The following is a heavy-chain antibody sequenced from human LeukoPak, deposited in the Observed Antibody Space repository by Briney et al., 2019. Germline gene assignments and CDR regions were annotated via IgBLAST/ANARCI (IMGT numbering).Heavy chain of an antibody. CDR2: IYYSGST. CDR1: GGSISSGDYY. CDR3: ASTGGSYLGDAFDI. V-gene: IGHV4-30-4*08. J-gene: IGHJ3*02. Sequence: SETLSLTCTVSGGSISSGDYYWSWIRQPPGKGLEWIGYIYYSGSTYYNPSLKSRVTISVDTSKNQFSLKLSSVTAADTAVYYCASTGGSYLGDAFDIWGQGTMVTVSS. D-gene: IGHD1-26*01.